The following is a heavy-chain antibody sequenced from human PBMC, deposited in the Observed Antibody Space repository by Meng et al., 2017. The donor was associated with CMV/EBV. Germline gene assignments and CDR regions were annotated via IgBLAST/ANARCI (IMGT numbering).Heavy chain of an antibody. J-gene: IGHJ5*02. CDR2: INHSGST. CDR1: GGSFSGYY. Sequence: HVQLEEGGAGLLKPSETLSLTCAVYGGSFSGYYWSWIRQPPGKGLEWIGEINHSGSTNYNPSLKSRVTISVDTSKNQFSLKLSSVTAADTAVYYCARGGDWFDPWGQGTLVTVSS. CDR3: ARGGDWFDP. V-gene: IGHV4-34*01.